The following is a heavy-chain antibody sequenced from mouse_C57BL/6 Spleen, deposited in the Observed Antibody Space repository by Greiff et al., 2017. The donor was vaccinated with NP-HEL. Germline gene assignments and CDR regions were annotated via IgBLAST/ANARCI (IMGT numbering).Heavy chain of an antibody. V-gene: IGHV1-15*01. Sequence: QVQLQQSGAELVRPGASVTLSCKASGYTFTDYEMHWVKQTPVHGLEWIGAIDPETGGTAYNQKFKGKAILTADKSSSTAYMELRSLTSEDSAVYYCTRRKTAQAYFDYWGQGTTLTVSS. CDR1: GYTFTDYE. D-gene: IGHD3-2*02. CDR2: IDPETGGT. J-gene: IGHJ2*01. CDR3: TRRKTAQAYFDY.